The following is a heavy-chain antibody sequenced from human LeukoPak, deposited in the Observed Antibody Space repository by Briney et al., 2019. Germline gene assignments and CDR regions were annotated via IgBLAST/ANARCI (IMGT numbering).Heavy chain of an antibody. Sequence: KPSETLSLTCTVSGGSISSYYWSWIRQPSGKGLEWIGYIYYSGSTNYNPSLKSRVTISVDTSKNQFSLKLSSVTAADTAVYYCARDGENQYYFDYWGQGTLVTVSS. CDR3: ARDGENQYYFDY. D-gene: IGHD1-14*01. CDR1: GGSISSYY. V-gene: IGHV4-59*01. CDR2: IYYSGST. J-gene: IGHJ4*02.